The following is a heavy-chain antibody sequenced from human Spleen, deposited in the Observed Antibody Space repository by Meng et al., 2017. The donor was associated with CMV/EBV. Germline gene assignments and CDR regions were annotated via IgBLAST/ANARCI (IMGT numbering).Heavy chain of an antibody. Sequence: ASVKVSCKASGYRFTGYYVNWVRQAPGQGLEWMGWINPNTGGTNYAQKFQGRVTMTRDTSITTAYMELSRLRSDDTAVYYCATSRGLGAFDIWGQGTMVTVSS. CDR3: ATSRGLGAFDI. CDR2: INPNTGGT. J-gene: IGHJ3*02. D-gene: IGHD3-10*01. V-gene: IGHV1-2*02. CDR1: GYRFTGYY.